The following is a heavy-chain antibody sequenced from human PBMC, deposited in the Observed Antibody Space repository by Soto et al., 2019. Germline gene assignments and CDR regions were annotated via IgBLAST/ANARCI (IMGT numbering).Heavy chain of an antibody. CDR2: IKQDGSER. D-gene: IGHD3-10*01. Sequence: EVQLVESGGGLVQPGGSLRLSCAASGFTFSKYWMSWVRQAPGKGLEWVANIKQDGSERNYVDSVKGRFTISRDNAKNSLYLQLNSLRAEDTAVYYCARAGSENDYWGQGTLVTVSS. V-gene: IGHV3-7*05. J-gene: IGHJ4*02. CDR3: ARAGSENDY. CDR1: GFTFSKYW.